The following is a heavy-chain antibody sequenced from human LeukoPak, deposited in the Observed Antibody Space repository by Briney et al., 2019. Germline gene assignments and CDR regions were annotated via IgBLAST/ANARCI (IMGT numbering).Heavy chain of an antibody. V-gene: IGHV3-15*01. D-gene: IGHD6-13*01. Sequence: GGSLRLSCAASGFTFSNAWMSWVRQAPGKGLEWVGRIKSKTDGGTTDYAAPVKGRFTISRDDSKNTLYLQMNSLKTEDTAVYYCTTDQLAAAGTDWVDPWGQGTLVTVSS. CDR2: IKSKTDGGTT. CDR3: TTDQLAAAGTDWVDP. J-gene: IGHJ5*02. CDR1: GFTFSNAW.